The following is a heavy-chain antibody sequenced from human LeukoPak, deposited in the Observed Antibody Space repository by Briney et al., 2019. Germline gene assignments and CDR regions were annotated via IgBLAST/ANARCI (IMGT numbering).Heavy chain of an antibody. Sequence: GGSLRLSCVASGFTFGDYTMNWVRQAPGKGLEWVSSISSSSTYIHYGDSVRGRFTISRDNAKNSLYLQMDSLRAEDTAVYYCARESCGSATCYWFDPLGQGTLVTVSS. CDR1: GFTFGDYT. D-gene: IGHD2-2*01. CDR3: ARESCGSATCYWFDP. J-gene: IGHJ5*02. V-gene: IGHV3-21*06. CDR2: ISSSSTYI.